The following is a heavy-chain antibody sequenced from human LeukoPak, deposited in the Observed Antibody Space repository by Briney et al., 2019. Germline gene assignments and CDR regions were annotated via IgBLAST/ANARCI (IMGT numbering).Heavy chain of an antibody. Sequence: GGSLRLPCAASGFTFSSYAVSWVRQAPGKGLEWVSAISGSGGSTYYADSVKGRFTISRDNSKNTLYLQMNSLRAEDTAVYYCARGLTGGDPVWGQGTLVTVSS. V-gene: IGHV3-23*01. D-gene: IGHD7-27*01. CDR2: ISGSGGST. CDR1: GFTFSSYA. CDR3: ARGLTGGDPV. J-gene: IGHJ4*02.